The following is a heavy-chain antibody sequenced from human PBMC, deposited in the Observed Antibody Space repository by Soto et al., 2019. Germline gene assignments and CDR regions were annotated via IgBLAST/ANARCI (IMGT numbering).Heavy chain of an antibody. CDR2: IYYSGST. Sequence: QVQLQESGPGLVKPSETLSLTCTVSGGSVSSGSYYWSWIRQPPGKGLGWIGYIYYSGSTNYNPSLKSRVTISVDTSKNQFSLKLSSVTAADTAVYYCARGFAIAAADLDYWGQGTLVTVSS. D-gene: IGHD6-13*01. CDR3: ARGFAIAAADLDY. J-gene: IGHJ4*02. V-gene: IGHV4-61*01. CDR1: GGSVSSGSYY.